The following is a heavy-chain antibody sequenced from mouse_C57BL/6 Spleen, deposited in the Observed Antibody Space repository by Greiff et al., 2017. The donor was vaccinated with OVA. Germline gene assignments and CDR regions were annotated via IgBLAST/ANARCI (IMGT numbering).Heavy chain of an antibody. Sequence: EVQRVEPEGGLVQPGSSMKLSCTASGFTFSDYYMAWVRQVPEKGLEWVANITYDGSSTYYLASLKSRFIISRDNAKNILYLQMSSLKSEDTATYYGAKVYGSSYGDWYFDVWGTGTTVTVSS. V-gene: IGHV5-16*01. D-gene: IGHD1-1*01. CDR3: AKVYGSSYGDWYFDV. J-gene: IGHJ1*03. CDR1: GFTFSDYY. CDR2: ITYDGSST.